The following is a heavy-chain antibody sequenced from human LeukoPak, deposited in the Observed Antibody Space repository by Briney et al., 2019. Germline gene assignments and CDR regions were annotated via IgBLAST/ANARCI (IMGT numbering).Heavy chain of an antibody. Sequence: PSETLSLTCTVSGGSISSGDYYWSWIRQPPGKGLEWIGYIYYSGSTYYNPSLKSRVTISVDTSKNQFSLKLSSGTAADTAVYYCARDLLNEGNHLDYWGQGTLVTVSS. V-gene: IGHV4-30-4*01. CDR2: IYYSGST. CDR1: GGSISSGDYY. J-gene: IGHJ4*02. CDR3: ARDLLNEGNHLDY. D-gene: IGHD4-23*01.